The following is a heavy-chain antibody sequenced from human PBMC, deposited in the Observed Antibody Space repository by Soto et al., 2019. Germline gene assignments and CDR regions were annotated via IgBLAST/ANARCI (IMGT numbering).Heavy chain of an antibody. CDR2: ISGSGGST. CDR3: AKDHYSYGPFDY. CDR1: GFTFSDYD. D-gene: IGHD5-18*01. Sequence: GASLRPSFAPSGFTFSDYDMSWILQAPGKGLEWVSAISGSGGSTYYSDSVKGRFTISRDNSKNTLYLQMNSLRAEDTAVYYCAKDHYSYGPFDYWGQGTLVTASS. J-gene: IGHJ4*02. V-gene: IGHV3-23*01.